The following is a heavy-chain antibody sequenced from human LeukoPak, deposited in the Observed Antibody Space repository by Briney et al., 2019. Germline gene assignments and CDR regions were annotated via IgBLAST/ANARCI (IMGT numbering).Heavy chain of an antibody. CDR3: ASRSGYCSSTSCPSDY. J-gene: IGHJ4*02. CDR1: GFTFSSYA. CDR2: ISYDGSNK. Sequence: GGSLRLSCAASGFTFSSYAMHWVRQAPGKRLEWVAVISYDGSNKYYADSVKGRFTISRDNSKNTLYLQMNSLRAEDTAVYYCASRSGYCSSTSCPSDYWGQGTLVTVSS. V-gene: IGHV3-30-3*01. D-gene: IGHD2-2*01.